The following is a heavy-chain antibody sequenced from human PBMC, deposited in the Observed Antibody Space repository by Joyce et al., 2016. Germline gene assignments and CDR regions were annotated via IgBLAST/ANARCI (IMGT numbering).Heavy chain of an antibody. J-gene: IGHJ4*02. V-gene: IGHV3-53*01. CDR3: ARVANVASAGYDY. D-gene: IGHD6-13*01. CDR1: GITIMRSY. CDR2: IFGDGRT. Sequence: VALVESGGGFFQPGESLRLSCSASGITIMRSYMAWVREPPGKGLDWVAIIFGDGRTYFGDSVKGRCSISRDKSKNTFSLQMKSLTVGDTGFYYCARVANVASAGYDYWGPGTLVSVSS.